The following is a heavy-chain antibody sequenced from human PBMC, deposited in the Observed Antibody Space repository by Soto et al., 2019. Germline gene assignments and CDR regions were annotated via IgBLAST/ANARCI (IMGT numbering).Heavy chain of an antibody. Sequence: GGSLRLSCAASGFTFSSYSMNWVRQAPGKGLEWVSYISSSSSTIYYADSVKGRFTISRDNAKNSLYLQMNSLRAEDTAVYYCARDSLRLIVGGVINWFDPWGQGTLVTVSS. J-gene: IGHJ5*02. CDR1: GFTFSSYS. CDR3: ARDSLRLIVGGVINWFDP. CDR2: ISSSSSTI. V-gene: IGHV3-48*01. D-gene: IGHD1-26*01.